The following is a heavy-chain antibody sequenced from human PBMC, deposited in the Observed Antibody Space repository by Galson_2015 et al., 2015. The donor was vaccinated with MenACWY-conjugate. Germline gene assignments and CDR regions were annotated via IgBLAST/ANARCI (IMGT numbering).Heavy chain of an antibody. CDR1: TFSSYY. Sequence: TFSSYYVHWVRQAPGQGLEWMGIINPSGGSTTYAQKFQGRVTMTRDTSTSTVYMELSSLRFEDTAMYYCARNYLSFDYWGQGTLVTVSS. CDR2: INPSGGST. D-gene: IGHD5-24*01. V-gene: IGHV1-46*03. CDR3: ARNYLSFDY. J-gene: IGHJ4*02.